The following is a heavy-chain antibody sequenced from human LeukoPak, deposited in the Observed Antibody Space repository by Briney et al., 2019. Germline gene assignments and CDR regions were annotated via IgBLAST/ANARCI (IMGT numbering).Heavy chain of an antibody. CDR1: GGSISSSSYY. D-gene: IGHD6-19*01. Sequence: SETLSLTCTVSGGSISSSSYYWGWIRQPPGKGLEWIGSIYYSGSTYYNPSLKSRVTISVDTSKNQFSLKLSSVTAADTAVYYCARDTAVAGTPRFYDYWGQGTLVTVSS. V-gene: IGHV4-39*07. CDR3: ARDTAVAGTPRFYDY. J-gene: IGHJ4*02. CDR2: IYYSGST.